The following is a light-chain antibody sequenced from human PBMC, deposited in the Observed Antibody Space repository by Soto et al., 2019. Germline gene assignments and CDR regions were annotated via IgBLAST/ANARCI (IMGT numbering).Light chain of an antibody. Sequence: QSALTQPASVSGSPGQSITISCTGTSSDVGSYNLVSWYQQHPGKAPKLMIYEVSKRPSGVSNRFSGSKSGNTASLTVFGLQAEDEAVYYCFSYAGGDNYVFGTGTKVTVL. CDR1: SSDVGSYNL. J-gene: IGLJ1*01. CDR2: EVS. CDR3: FSYAGGDNYV. V-gene: IGLV2-23*02.